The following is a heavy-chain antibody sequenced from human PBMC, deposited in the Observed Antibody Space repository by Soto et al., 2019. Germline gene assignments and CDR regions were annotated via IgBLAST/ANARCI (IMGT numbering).Heavy chain of an antibody. V-gene: IGHV3-30-3*01. CDR1: GFTFSSYA. CDR3: ARDPWMATISYAFDI. CDR2: ISYDGSNK. J-gene: IGHJ3*02. Sequence: QVQLVESGGGVVQPGRSLRLSCAASGFTFSSYAMHWVRQAPGKGLEWVAVISYDGSNKYYAHSVKGRFTISRDNSKNTRYLQMNSLRAEDTAVYYCARDPWMATISYAFDIWGQGTMVTVSS. D-gene: IGHD5-12*01.